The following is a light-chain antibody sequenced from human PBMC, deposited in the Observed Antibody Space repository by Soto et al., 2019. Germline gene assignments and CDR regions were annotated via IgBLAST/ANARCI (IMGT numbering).Light chain of an antibody. Sequence: EIVLTQSPGTLSLSPGERATLSGRASQSVNSNYLAWYQRKPGQAPRLLIYGASNRATDIPYRFSASGSGTDFTLTITRLEAEDFAVYYCQQYDRTPPTFGQGTKVEVK. CDR1: QSVNSNY. J-gene: IGKJ1*01. CDR3: QQYDRTPPT. CDR2: GAS. V-gene: IGKV3-20*01.